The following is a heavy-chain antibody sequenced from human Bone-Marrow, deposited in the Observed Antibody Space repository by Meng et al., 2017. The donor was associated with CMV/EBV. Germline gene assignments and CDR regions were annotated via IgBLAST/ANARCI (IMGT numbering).Heavy chain of an antibody. CDR2: IIPILGIA. Sequence: SVKVSCKASGYTFTAYYMHWVRQAPGQGLEWMGGIIPILGIANYAQKFQGRVTITADKSTSTAYMELSSLRSEDTAVYYCARGGITIFGVVIMRPYYYYGMDVWGQGTTVTVSS. V-gene: IGHV1-69*10. CDR3: ARGGITIFGVVIMRPYYYYGMDV. CDR1: GYTFTAYY. J-gene: IGHJ6*02. D-gene: IGHD3-3*01.